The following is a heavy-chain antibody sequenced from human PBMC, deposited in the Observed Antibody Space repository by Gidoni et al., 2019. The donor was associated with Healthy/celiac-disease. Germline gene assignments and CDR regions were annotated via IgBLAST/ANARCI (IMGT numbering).Heavy chain of an antibody. V-gene: IGHV4-39*07. CDR3: ARAREMRGIVVVTAV. CDR2: IYYSGST. D-gene: IGHD2-21*02. J-gene: IGHJ4*02. Sequence: QLQLQESGPGLVKPSETLSLTCTVSGGSISSSSYYWGWIRQPPGKGLEWIGSIYYSGSTYYNPSLKSRVTISVDTSKNQFSLKLSSVTAADTAVYYCARAREMRGIVVVTAVWGQGTLVTVSS. CDR1: GGSISSSSYY.